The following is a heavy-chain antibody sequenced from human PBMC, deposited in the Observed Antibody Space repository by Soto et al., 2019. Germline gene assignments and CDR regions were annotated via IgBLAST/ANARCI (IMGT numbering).Heavy chain of an antibody. Sequence: GESLKISCKGSGYSFTIYWISWVRQMPGKGLEWMGRIDPSDSYTNYSPSFQGHVTISADKSISTAYLQWSSLKASDTAMYYCAISSIAARLSGMDVWGQGTTVTVSS. CDR2: IDPSDSYT. V-gene: IGHV5-10-1*01. J-gene: IGHJ6*02. CDR1: GYSFTIYW. D-gene: IGHD6-6*01. CDR3: AISSIAARLSGMDV.